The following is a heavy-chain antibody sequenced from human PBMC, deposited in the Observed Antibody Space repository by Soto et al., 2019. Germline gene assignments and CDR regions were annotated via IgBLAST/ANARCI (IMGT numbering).Heavy chain of an antibody. CDR1: GGPIRSYY. V-gene: IGHV4-59*01. J-gene: IGHJ3*02. Sequence: PSETLSLTCTVSGGPIRSYYWSWIRQPPGKGLEWIGYIYYTGSTNYNPSLKGRLTISVETSKNQFSLKLSSVTAADTAVYYCARDQRRSNDAFDIWGRGTMVT. CDR3: ARDQRRSNDAFDI. CDR2: IYYTGST.